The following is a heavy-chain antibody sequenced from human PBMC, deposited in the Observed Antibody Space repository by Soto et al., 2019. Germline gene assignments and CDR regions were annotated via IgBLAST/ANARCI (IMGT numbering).Heavy chain of an antibody. CDR3: ARWIGQGWFDP. J-gene: IGHJ5*02. Sequence: QVQLQESPPELVKPPGTLSLTCAVSGASISSSNWWRWVRQPPGEGLEWIGESAHTGSTKYNPSLKSRVTISVHKSKNQFSLKLSSVTAADTAVYYCARWIGQGWFDPWGQGSLVSVSS. D-gene: IGHD2-2*03. CDR1: GASISSSNW. CDR2: SAHTGST. V-gene: IGHV4-4*03.